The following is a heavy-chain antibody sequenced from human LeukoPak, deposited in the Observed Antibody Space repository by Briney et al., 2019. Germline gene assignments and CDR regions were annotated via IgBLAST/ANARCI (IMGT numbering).Heavy chain of an antibody. CDR3: ARDDCSSTSCYFN. J-gene: IGHJ4*02. CDR1: GDSISSGGYY. Sequence: SETLSLTCTISGDSISSGGYYWGWIRQPPGKGLEWIGNIYYTGSTYYNPSLKSRVTISVDTSKNQFSLKLSSVTAADTAVYYCARDDCSSTSCYFNWGQGTLVTVSS. CDR2: IYYTGST. D-gene: IGHD2-2*01. V-gene: IGHV4-39*07.